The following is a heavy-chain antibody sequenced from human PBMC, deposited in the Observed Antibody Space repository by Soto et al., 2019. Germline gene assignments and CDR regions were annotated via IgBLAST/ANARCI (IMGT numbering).Heavy chain of an antibody. CDR1: GGSISSSNW. J-gene: IGHJ4*02. Sequence: SETLSLTCAVSGGSISSSNWWSWVRQPPGKGLEWIGEIYHSGSTNYNPSLKSRVTISVDKSKNQFSLKLSSVTAADTAVYYCASIPFAAAGFDHWGQGTLVTVSS. CDR2: IYHSGST. D-gene: IGHD6-13*01. V-gene: IGHV4-4*02. CDR3: ASIPFAAAGFDH.